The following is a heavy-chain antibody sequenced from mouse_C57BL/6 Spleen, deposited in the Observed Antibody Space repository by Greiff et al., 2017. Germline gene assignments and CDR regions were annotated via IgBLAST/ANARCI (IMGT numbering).Heavy chain of an antibody. V-gene: IGHV1-80*01. CDR2: IYPGDGDT. CDR3: ARKGYYSNYGGYFDV. Sequence: QVQLKQSGAELVKPGASVKISCKASGYAFSSYWMNWVKQRPGKGLEWIGQIYPGDGDTNYNGKFKGKATLTADKSSSTAYMQLSSLTSEDSAVYFCARKGYYSNYGGYFDVWGTGTTVTVSS. D-gene: IGHD2-5*01. J-gene: IGHJ1*03. CDR1: GYAFSSYW.